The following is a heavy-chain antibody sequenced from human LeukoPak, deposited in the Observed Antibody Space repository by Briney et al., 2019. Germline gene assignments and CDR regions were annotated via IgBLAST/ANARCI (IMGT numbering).Heavy chain of an antibody. V-gene: IGHV3-23*01. J-gene: IGHJ3*02. Sequence: GGSLRLSCAASGFTFSSYAMSWVRQAPGKGLEWVSAISGSGGSTYYADSVKGRFTISRDNPKNTLYLQMNSLRAEDTAVYYCAKDWGTTYYYDSSGYYQGAFDIWGQGTMVTVSS. CDR1: GFTFSSYA. CDR2: ISGSGGST. D-gene: IGHD3-22*01. CDR3: AKDWGTTYYYDSSGYYQGAFDI.